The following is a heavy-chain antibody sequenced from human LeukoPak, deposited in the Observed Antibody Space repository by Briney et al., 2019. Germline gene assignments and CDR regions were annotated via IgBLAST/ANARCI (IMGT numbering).Heavy chain of an antibody. D-gene: IGHD6-13*01. J-gene: IGHJ4*02. V-gene: IGHV5-10-1*01. CDR2: IDPSDSYT. Sequence: GESLRISCMGSGYSFTTYSISCVRQMPGKSLGWMGRIDPSDSYTNYSPSFQGHVTISADKSFSTAYLQWTSLKASDTAMYYCARHAKAYGSSCDYWGQGTLVSVSS. CDR3: ARHAKAYGSSCDY. CDR1: GYSFTTYS.